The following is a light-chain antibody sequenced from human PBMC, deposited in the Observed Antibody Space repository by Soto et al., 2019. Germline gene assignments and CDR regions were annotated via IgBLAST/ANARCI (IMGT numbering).Light chain of an antibody. V-gene: IGLV2-23*02. CDR3: CSYAASNTLI. J-gene: IGLJ2*01. CDR2: EVT. Sequence: QSVLTQPASVSGSPEQSITISCTGTSSDVGGYKYVSWYQQLPGRAPKLIISEVTKRPSGVSNRFSGSKSGNTASLTISGLQAEDEADYACCSYAASNTLIFGGGTKLTVL. CDR1: SSDVGGYKY.